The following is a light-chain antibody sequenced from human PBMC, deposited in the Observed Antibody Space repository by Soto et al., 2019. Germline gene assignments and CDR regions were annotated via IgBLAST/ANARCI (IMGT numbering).Light chain of an antibody. CDR3: QQRSNWPPIFT. CDR1: QSVSGS. V-gene: IGKV3-11*01. J-gene: IGKJ3*01. CDR2: DAS. Sequence: EIVLTQSPATLSVSPGERATLSCRASQSVSGSLAWYQQKPGQAPRLLIYDASNRATGIPARFSGSGSGTDFHLTISGLEPEDFAVYYCQQRSNWPPIFTFGPGTKVDIK.